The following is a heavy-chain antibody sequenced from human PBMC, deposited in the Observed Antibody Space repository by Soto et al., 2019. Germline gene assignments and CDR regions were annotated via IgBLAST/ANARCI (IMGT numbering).Heavy chain of an antibody. Sequence: SETLSLTCSVSGGSINSSSYFWGWVRQPPGKGLEWIGSIYYSGSTYYNPSLRSRVTISVDTSKNQFSLKLSSVTAADTAVFYCARHYSSGSRNWFDPWGQGTLVTVSS. CDR2: IYYSGST. D-gene: IGHD6-19*01. CDR1: GGSINSSSYF. V-gene: IGHV4-39*01. J-gene: IGHJ5*02. CDR3: ARHYSSGSRNWFDP.